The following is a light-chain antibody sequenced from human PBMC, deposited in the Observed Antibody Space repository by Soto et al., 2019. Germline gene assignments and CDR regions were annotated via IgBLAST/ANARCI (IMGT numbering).Light chain of an antibody. Sequence: QSALTQPASVSGSTGQSITISCTGTSSDVGGYNYVSWYQQHPGKAPKLMIYDVSNRPSGVSNRFTGSKSGNTASLTISGLQAEDEADYDCSSYTSSSTPYVVFGGGTKLTVL. CDR1: SSDVGGYNY. CDR3: SSYTSSSTPYVV. J-gene: IGLJ2*01. V-gene: IGLV2-14*01. CDR2: DVS.